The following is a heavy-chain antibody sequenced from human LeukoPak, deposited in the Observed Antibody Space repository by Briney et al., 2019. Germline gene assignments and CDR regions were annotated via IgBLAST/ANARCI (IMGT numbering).Heavy chain of an antibody. J-gene: IGHJ4*02. D-gene: IGHD1-7*01. Sequence: GGSLRLSCSASGFTFSTYGMHWVRQAPGKGLEWVAFIRYDGSDKYYADSVKGRFTISRDNSKNTVYLQMNSLRAEDTAVYYCAKDDGNYATFDYWGQGTLVTVSS. CDR3: AKDDGNYATFDY. V-gene: IGHV3-30*02. CDR2: IRYDGSDK. CDR1: GFTFSTYG.